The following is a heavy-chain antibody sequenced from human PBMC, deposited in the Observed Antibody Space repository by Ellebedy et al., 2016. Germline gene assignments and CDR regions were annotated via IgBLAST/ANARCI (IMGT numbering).Heavy chain of an antibody. CDR2: MNPNSGNT. D-gene: IGHD1-26*01. CDR3: ANRVRNSGSPRAFDY. V-gene: IGHV1-8*01. Sequence: ASVKVSXXASGYTFTSYDINWVRQATGQGLEWMGWMNPNSGNTGYAQKFQGRVTMTRNTSISTAYMELSSLRSEDTAVYYCANRVRNSGSPRAFDYWGQGTLVTVSS. J-gene: IGHJ4*02. CDR1: GYTFTSYD.